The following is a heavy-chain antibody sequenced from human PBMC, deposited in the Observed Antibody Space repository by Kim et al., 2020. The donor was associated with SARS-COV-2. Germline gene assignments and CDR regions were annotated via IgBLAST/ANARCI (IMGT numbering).Heavy chain of an antibody. CDR2: YTSGRT. J-gene: IGHJ4*02. D-gene: IGHD3-16*02. CDR3: ASALGH. Sequence: YTSGRTNYNPSHQSRVTMSVDMSKNQYSLELSSVTAADTAVYYCASALGHWGQGTLVTVSS. V-gene: IGHV4-4*07.